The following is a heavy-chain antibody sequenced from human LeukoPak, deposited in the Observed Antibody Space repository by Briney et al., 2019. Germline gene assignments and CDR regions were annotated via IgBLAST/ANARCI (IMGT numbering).Heavy chain of an antibody. Sequence: GGSLRLSCAASGFTFSSYEMNWVRQAPGKGLEWVSYISSSGSTIYYADSVKGRFTISRDNAKNSLYLQMNSLRAEDTAVYYCARGSQILLFDYWGQGTLVTVSS. CDR2: ISSSGSTI. J-gene: IGHJ4*02. CDR1: GFTFSSYE. V-gene: IGHV3-48*03. CDR3: ARGSQILLFDY.